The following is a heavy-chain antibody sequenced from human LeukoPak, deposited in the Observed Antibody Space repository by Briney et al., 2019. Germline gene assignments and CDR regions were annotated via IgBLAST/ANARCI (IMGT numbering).Heavy chain of an antibody. J-gene: IGHJ4*02. D-gene: IGHD3-10*01. CDR3: ARFVGFGEFGFDY. CDR1: GGSISSYC. Sequence: SETLPLTCTVSGGSISSYCWSWIRQPPGKGLEWIGYIYYSGSTNYNPSLKSRVTISVDTSKNQFSLKLSSVTAADTAVYYCARFVGFGEFGFDYWGQGTLVTVSS. V-gene: IGHV4-59*01. CDR2: IYYSGST.